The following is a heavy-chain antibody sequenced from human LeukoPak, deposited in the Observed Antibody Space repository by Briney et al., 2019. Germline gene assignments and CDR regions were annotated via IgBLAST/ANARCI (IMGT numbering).Heavy chain of an antibody. CDR3: ARLFRYYYGSGAPRGYFDY. J-gene: IGHJ4*02. V-gene: IGHV4-39*01. CDR1: GGSISSSSYY. CDR2: IYYSGST. D-gene: IGHD3-10*01. Sequence: PSETLSLTCTVSGGSISSSSYYWGWIRQPPGKGLEWIGSIYYSGSTYYNPSLKSRVTISIDTSKNQFSLKLSSVTAADTAVYFCARLFRYYYGSGAPRGYFDYWGQGTLVTVSS.